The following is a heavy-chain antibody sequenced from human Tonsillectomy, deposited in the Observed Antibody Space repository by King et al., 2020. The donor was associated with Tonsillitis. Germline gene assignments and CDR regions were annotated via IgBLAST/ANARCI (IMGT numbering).Heavy chain of an antibody. J-gene: IGHJ5*02. D-gene: IGHD1-26*01. CDR1: GDTFTSYA. CDR2: IIPVFNTA. V-gene: IGHV1-69*01. CDR3: ARGANWFDP. Sequence: VQLVESGAEVKKPGSSVKVSCKASGDTFTSYAINWVRQAPGQGLEWMGGIIPVFNTANYAQKFQGRVTITADEFTSTAYMELSSLRSEDTAVYYWARGANWFDPWGQGTLVTVSS.